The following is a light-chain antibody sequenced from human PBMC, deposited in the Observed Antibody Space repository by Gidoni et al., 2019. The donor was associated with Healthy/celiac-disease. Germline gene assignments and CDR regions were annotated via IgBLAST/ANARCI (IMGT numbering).Light chain of an antibody. CDR3: QQYYSTPRT. J-gene: IGKJ1*01. Sequence: DIVMTQSPDSLAVSLGERATINCKSSQSVLYSSNNKKYLAWYQQNPGQPPKLLIYWASTRESGVPDRVSGSGSGTDFTLTISSLQAEDVAVYYCQQYYSTPRTFGQGTKVEIK. CDR2: WAS. V-gene: IGKV4-1*01. CDR1: QSVLYSSNNKKY.